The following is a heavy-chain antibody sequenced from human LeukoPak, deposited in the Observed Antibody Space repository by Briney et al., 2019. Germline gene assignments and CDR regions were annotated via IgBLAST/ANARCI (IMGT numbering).Heavy chain of an antibody. J-gene: IGHJ4*02. Sequence: QPGGSLRLSCAASGFTFSSYAMSWVRQAPGKGLEWVSAISGSGGSTYYADSVKGRFTISRDNAKNTVYLQMNSLRAEDTAVYYCARGMYYDILTGPLGFDYWGQGTLVTVSS. V-gene: IGHV3-23*01. CDR2: ISGSGGST. CDR1: GFTFSSYA. CDR3: ARGMYYDILTGPLGFDY. D-gene: IGHD3-9*01.